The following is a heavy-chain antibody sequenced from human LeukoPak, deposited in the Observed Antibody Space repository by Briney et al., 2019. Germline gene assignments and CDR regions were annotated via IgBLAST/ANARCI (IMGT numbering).Heavy chain of an antibody. Sequence: ASVKVSCEPSGYTFTSYGISWVRQAPGQGLEWMGWISGSNGDTNYAQNLQGRVTLTSDTSTSTAYMELRSLKSDDTAVYYCARGWELDYWGQGTLVTVSS. CDR2: ISGSNGDT. CDR3: ARGWELDY. CDR1: GYTFTSYG. J-gene: IGHJ4*02. D-gene: IGHD1-26*01. V-gene: IGHV1-18*01.